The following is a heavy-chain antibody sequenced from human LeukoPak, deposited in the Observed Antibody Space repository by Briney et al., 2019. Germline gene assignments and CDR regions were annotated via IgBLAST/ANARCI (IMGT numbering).Heavy chain of an antibody. D-gene: IGHD2-2*01. CDR1: GGSISSYF. V-gene: IGHV4-59*01. Sequence: SETLSLTCTVSGGSISSYFWSWIRQPPGKGLEWIGYIFDSGSTNYNPSLKSRVTISVDTSKSQLSLKLSSVTAADTAVYYCARDPNSYCSSTICYYYGMDVWGQGTAVTVSS. J-gene: IGHJ6*02. CDR3: ARDPNSYCSSTICYYYGMDV. CDR2: IFDSGST.